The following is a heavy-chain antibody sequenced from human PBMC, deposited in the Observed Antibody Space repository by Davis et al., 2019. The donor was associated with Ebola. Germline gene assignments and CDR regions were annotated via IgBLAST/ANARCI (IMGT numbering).Heavy chain of an antibody. CDR2: ISSSSSYI. Sequence: GESLKISCAASGFTFSSYSMNWVRQAPGKGLEWVSSISSSSSYIYYADSVKGRFTISRDNAKNSLYLQMNSLRAEDTAVYYCARESSDYGDYEGHFDYWGQGTLVTVSS. J-gene: IGHJ4*02. V-gene: IGHV3-21*01. CDR1: GFTFSSYS. CDR3: ARESSDYGDYEGHFDY. D-gene: IGHD4-17*01.